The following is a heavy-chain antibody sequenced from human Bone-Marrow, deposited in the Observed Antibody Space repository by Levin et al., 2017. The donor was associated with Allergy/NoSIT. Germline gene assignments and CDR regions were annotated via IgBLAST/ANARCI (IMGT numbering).Heavy chain of an antibody. D-gene: IGHD2-2*01. CDR2: ISGSGGST. CDR1: GFTFSSYA. V-gene: IGHV3-23*01. J-gene: IGHJ4*02. CDR3: AKEDVVVVPAALYSSSRSYFDY. Sequence: GESLKISCAASGFTFSSYAMSWVRQAPGKGLEWVSAISGSGGSTYYADSVKGRFTISRDNSKNTLYLQMNSLRAEDTAVYYCAKEDVVVVPAALYSSSRSYFDYWGQGTLVTVSS.